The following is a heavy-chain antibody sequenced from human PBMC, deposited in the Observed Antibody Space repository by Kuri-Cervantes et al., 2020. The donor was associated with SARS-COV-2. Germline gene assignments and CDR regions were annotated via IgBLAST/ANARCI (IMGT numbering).Heavy chain of an antibody. V-gene: IGHV3-21*01. Sequence: GESLKISCAASGFTFSSYSMNWVRQAPGKGLQWVSSISSSSSYIYYADSVKGRFTISRDNAKNSLYLQMNSLRAEDTAVYYCVRDQSGSYYFGYFDYWGQGTLVTVSS. J-gene: IGHJ4*02. D-gene: IGHD1-26*01. CDR3: VRDQSGSYYFGYFDY. CDR2: ISSSSSYI. CDR1: GFTFSSYS.